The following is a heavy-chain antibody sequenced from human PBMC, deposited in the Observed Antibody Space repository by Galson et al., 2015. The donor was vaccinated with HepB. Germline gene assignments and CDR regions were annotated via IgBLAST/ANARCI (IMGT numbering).Heavy chain of an antibody. Sequence: SVKVSCKASGDTFSSYAISWVRQAPGQGLEWMGGIIPIFGTANYAQKFQGRVTITADKSTSTAYMELSSLRSEDTAVYYCARPSKYSGYDYRYYYYYGMDVWGQGTTVTVSS. CDR1: GDTFSSYA. V-gene: IGHV1-69*06. CDR3: ARPSKYSGYDYRYYYYYGMDV. CDR2: IIPIFGTA. D-gene: IGHD5-12*01. J-gene: IGHJ6*02.